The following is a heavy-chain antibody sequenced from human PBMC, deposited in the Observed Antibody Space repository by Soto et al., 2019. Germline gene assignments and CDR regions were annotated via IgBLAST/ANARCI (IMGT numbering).Heavy chain of an antibody. J-gene: IGHJ6*02. CDR1: GDSIRSSSY. CDR2: IYSTGNT. CDR3: RRSSRYSTDV. Sequence: QLQLQESGPGLVKPSETLSLTCTVSGDSIRSSSYWGWIRQPPGKGLEWIGSIYSTGNTYYNPSLNSHVTISVDTSKNQFSLKVISVTAADTAVYYCRRSSRYSTDVWGQGTTVTVSS. V-gene: IGHV4-39*01. D-gene: IGHD6-13*01.